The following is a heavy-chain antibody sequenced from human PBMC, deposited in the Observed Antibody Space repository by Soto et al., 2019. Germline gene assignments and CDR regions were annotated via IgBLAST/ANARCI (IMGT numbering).Heavy chain of an antibody. Sequence: QVQLVQSGAEVKKPGASVKVSCKASGYTFTSYYMHWVQQAPGQGLEWMGIINPSGGSTSYAQKFQGRVTMTRDTSTSTVYMELSSLRSEDTAVYYCARVGPVLLWFGEFDYWGQGTLVTVSS. D-gene: IGHD3-10*01. V-gene: IGHV1-46*03. CDR1: GYTFTSYY. CDR2: INPSGGST. J-gene: IGHJ4*02. CDR3: ARVGPVLLWFGEFDY.